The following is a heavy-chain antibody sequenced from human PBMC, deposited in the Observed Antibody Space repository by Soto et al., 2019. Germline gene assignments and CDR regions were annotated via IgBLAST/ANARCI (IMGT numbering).Heavy chain of an antibody. CDR2: IYYSGST. Sequence: SETLSLTCTVSGGSISSGDYYWSWIRQPPGKGLEWIGYIYYSGSTNYNPSLKSRVTISVDTSKNQFSLKLSSVTAADTAVYYCAREGSYKNYYYYGMDVWGQGTTVTVSS. V-gene: IGHV4-61*08. CDR3: AREGSYKNYYYYGMDV. CDR1: GGSISSGDYY. D-gene: IGHD2-15*01. J-gene: IGHJ6*02.